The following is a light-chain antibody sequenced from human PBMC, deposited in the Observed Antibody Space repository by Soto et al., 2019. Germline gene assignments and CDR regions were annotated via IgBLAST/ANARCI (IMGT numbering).Light chain of an antibody. CDR3: QQYNSDSIT. V-gene: IGKV1-5*01. CDR1: QSISNW. CDR2: DAS. Sequence: DIQMTQSPSTLSASVGDRVTITCRASQSISNWLAWYQQKPGKAPKLLIYDASSLQSGLPSRFSGSGSGTEFTLTISSLQPDDFATYYCQQYNSDSITFGQGTRLEIK. J-gene: IGKJ5*01.